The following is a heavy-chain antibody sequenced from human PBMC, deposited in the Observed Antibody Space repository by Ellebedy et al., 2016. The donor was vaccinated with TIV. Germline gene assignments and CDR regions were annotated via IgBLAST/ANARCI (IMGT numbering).Heavy chain of an antibody. Sequence: ASVKVSCKVSGYNLTKLSMHWVRQAPGKGLEWVGGFDPEHGRAIYTQKFQGRVTMTEDTSTDTVYMELSSLRSEDTAVYYCAAVRIQIWFPNWFDPWGQGTLVTVSS. V-gene: IGHV1-24*01. J-gene: IGHJ5*02. CDR2: FDPEHGRA. CDR3: AAVRIQIWFPNWFDP. D-gene: IGHD5-18*01. CDR1: GYNLTKLS.